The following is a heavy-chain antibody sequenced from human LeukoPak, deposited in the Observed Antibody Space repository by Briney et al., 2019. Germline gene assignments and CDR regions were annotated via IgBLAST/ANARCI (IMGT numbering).Heavy chain of an antibody. CDR2: ISSSSNTI. V-gene: IGHV3-48*02. CDR3: ARAVTVVARGGLVFDY. CDR1: GFPFSSYS. Sequence: PGGSLRLSCAASGFPFSSYSMNWVRQAPGKGLEWVSYISSSSNTIYYADSVKGRFTISRDNAKNSLFLQMNSLRDEDTSVYYCARAVTVVARGGLVFDYWGQGTLVTVSS. D-gene: IGHD2-21*01. J-gene: IGHJ4*02.